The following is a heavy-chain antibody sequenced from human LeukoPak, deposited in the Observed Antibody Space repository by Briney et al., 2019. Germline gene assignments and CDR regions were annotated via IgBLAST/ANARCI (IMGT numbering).Heavy chain of an antibody. J-gene: IGHJ6*03. CDR1: GYTFTSYG. D-gene: IGHD3-3*01. Sequence: ASVKVSCKASGYTFTSYGISWVRQAPGQGLEWMGWISAYNGNTNYAQKLQGRVTMTTDTSTSTAYMELRSLRSEDTAVYYCARSTIFGVVTYMDVWGKGTTVTVSS. CDR3: ARSTIFGVVTYMDV. V-gene: IGHV1-18*01. CDR2: ISAYNGNT.